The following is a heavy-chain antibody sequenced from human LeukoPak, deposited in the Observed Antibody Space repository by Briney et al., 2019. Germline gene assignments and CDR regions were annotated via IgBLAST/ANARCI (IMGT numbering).Heavy chain of an antibody. V-gene: IGHV1-8*01. CDR1: GYTFTSYD. J-gene: IGHJ4*02. CDR2: MNPNSGNT. Sequence: GASVKVSCKASGYTFTSYDINWVRQATGQGLEWMGWMNPNSGNTGYAQKFQGRVTITRNTSISTAYMELSSLGSEDTAVYYCARGGGQLEPMYYFDYWGQGTLVTVSS. D-gene: IGHD6-6*01. CDR3: ARGGGQLEPMYYFDY.